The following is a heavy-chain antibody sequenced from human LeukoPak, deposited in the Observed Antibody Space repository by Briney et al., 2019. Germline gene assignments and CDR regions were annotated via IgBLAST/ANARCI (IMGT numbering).Heavy chain of an antibody. V-gene: IGHV1-69*02. CDR2: IIPILGIA. Sequence: SVKVSCKASGGTFSSYTISWVRQAPGQGLEWMGRIIPILGIANYAQKFQGRVTITADKSTSTAYMELSSLRSEDTAVYYRARSLRDFWSGYHDYWGQGTLVTVSS. J-gene: IGHJ4*02. D-gene: IGHD3-3*01. CDR3: ARSLRDFWSGYHDY. CDR1: GGTFSSYT.